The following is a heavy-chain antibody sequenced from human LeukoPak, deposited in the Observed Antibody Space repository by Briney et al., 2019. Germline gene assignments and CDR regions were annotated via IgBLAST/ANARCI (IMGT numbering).Heavy chain of an antibody. CDR2: IYYSGST. J-gene: IGHJ5*02. Sequence: SETLSLTCTVSGGPISSYYWSWIRQPPGKGLEWIGYIYYSGSTNYNPSLKSRVTISVDTSKNQFSLKLSSVTAADTAVYYCARGVYYGSGSAFDPWGQGTLVTVSS. CDR3: ARGVYYGSGSAFDP. V-gene: IGHV4-59*01. CDR1: GGPISSYY. D-gene: IGHD3-10*01.